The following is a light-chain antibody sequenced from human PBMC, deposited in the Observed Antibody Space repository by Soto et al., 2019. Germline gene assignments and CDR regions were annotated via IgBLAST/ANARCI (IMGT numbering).Light chain of an antibody. Sequence: QSALTQPASVSGSPGQSITISRTGTSSDVGGYNYVSWYQQHPGKAPKLMIYEVSNRPSGVSNRFSGSKSGNTASLTISGLQAEDEADYYCSSYTSSSTLGFGTGTKVTVL. CDR1: SSDVGGYNY. CDR2: EVS. V-gene: IGLV2-14*01. J-gene: IGLJ1*01. CDR3: SSYTSSSTLG.